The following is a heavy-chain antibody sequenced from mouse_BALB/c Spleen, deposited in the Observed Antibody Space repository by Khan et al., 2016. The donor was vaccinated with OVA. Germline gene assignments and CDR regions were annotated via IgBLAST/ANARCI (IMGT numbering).Heavy chain of an antibody. CDR2: INTYTGET. D-gene: IGHD6-1*01. V-gene: IGHV9-3-1*01. CDR1: GYTFTNYG. J-gene: IGHJ1*01. CDR3: ATSASYWFFDV. Sequence: QIQLVQSGPELKKPGETVKISCKASGYTFTNYGMNWVKQAPGKGLKWMGWINTYTGETTYADDFKGRFAFSLETSANTAYLQINNLKNEDTATYFCATSASYWFFDVWGAWTTFTVSS.